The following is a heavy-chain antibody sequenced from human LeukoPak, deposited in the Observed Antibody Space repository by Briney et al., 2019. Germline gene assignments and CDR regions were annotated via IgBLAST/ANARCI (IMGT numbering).Heavy chain of an antibody. CDR2: INPNSGGT. V-gene: IGHV1-2*06. J-gene: IGHJ5*02. CDR1: GYTFTDYY. CDR3: ARADCSSISCYVKWFDP. Sequence: ASVKVSCKASGYTFTDYYMHWVRQAPGRGLEWMGRINPNSGGTNYAQKFQGRVTMTRDTSISTAYMELSRLISDDTAVYYCARADCSSISCYVKWFDPWGQGTLVTVSS. D-gene: IGHD2-2*01.